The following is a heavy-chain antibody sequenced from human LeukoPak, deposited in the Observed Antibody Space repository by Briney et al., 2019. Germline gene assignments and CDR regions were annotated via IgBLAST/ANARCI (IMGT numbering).Heavy chain of an antibody. D-gene: IGHD2-2*01. CDR1: GGSISSSSYY. CDR3: ARAFXWQXQXPTXFDP. V-gene: IGHV4-39*01. Sequence: SETLSLTCTVSGGSISSSSYYWGWIRQPPGKGLEWIGSIYYSGSTYYNPSLKSRVTISVDTSKNQFSLKLSSVTAADTAVYYCARAFXWQXQXPTXFDPWGQGTLVTVS. CDR2: IYYSGST. J-gene: IGHJ5*02.